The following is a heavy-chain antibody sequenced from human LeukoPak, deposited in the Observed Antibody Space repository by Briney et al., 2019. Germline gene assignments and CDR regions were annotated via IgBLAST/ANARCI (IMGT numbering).Heavy chain of an antibody. D-gene: IGHD2-2*01. CDR3: ARVRYQLLWSPFDY. CDR1: GGSISSYY. CDR2: ISTRGNT. J-gene: IGHJ4*02. Sequence: SETLSLTCTVSGGSISSYYWSWIRQPAGKGLEWIGRISTRGNTNYKSSLKSRVTMSVDTSKNQFSLRLNSVTAADTAVYYCARVRYQLLWSPFDYWGRGTLVTVSS. V-gene: IGHV4-4*07.